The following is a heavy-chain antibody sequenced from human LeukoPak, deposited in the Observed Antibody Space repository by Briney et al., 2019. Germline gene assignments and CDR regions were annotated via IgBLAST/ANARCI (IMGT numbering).Heavy chain of an antibody. CDR3: ARARGVYYYDSSVRRYYFDY. CDR1: GGSISSYY. D-gene: IGHD3-22*01. J-gene: IGHJ4*02. Sequence: SETLSLTCTVSGGSISSYYWSRIRQPPGKGLEWIGYIYYSGSTNYNPSLKSRVTISVDTSKNQFSLKLSSVTAADTAVYYCARARGVYYYDSSVRRYYFDYWGQGTLVTVSS. CDR2: IYYSGST. V-gene: IGHV4-59*01.